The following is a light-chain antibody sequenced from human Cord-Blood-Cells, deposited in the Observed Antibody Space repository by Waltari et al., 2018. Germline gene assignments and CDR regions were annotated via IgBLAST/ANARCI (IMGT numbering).Light chain of an antibody. J-gene: IGKJ2*03. CDR1: QSVSSSY. CDR3: QQYGSSPS. CDR2: GAS. Sequence: VLTQSPGTLSLSPGERATLSCRASQSVSSSYLAWYQKKPDQAPRLLNYGASSRCTGIPDRFGGSGAGTDFTLTISRLEPEDVAVYYCQQYGSSPSFGQGTKLEIK. V-gene: IGKV3-20*01.